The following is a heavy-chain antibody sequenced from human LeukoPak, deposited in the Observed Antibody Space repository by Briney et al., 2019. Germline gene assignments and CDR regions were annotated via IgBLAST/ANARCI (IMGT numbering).Heavy chain of an antibody. CDR2: INPNSGGT. D-gene: IGHD3-10*01. CDR1: GYTFTGYF. V-gene: IGHV1-2*02. Sequence: ASVKVSCKASGYTFTGYFFHWVRQAPGQGLEWMGWINPNSGGTNYAQKFQGRVTMTRDTSISTAYMELSRLRSDDTAVYYCARCPRSGSYRWFDPWGQGTLVTVSS. J-gene: IGHJ5*02. CDR3: ARCPRSGSYRWFDP.